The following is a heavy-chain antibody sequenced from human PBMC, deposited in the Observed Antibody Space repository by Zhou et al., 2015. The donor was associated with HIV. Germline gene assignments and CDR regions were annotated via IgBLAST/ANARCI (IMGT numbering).Heavy chain of an antibody. V-gene: IGHV1-69*01. D-gene: IGHD3-16*01. CDR2: FGTA. CDR1: GGTFSSYA. CDR3: AKDHLTFGGVFAFDV. Sequence: QVQLVQSGAEVKKPGSSVKVSCKASGGTFSSYAIFGTANYAQKFQGRVTITADESTSTAYMELSSLTSEDTAVYYCAKDHLTFGGVFAFDVWGQGTTVTVSS. J-gene: IGHJ6*02.